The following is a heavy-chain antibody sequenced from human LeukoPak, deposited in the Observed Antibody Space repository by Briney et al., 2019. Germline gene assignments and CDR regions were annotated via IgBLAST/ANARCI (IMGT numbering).Heavy chain of an antibody. Sequence: ASVKVSCKASGGTFSSYAISWVRQAPGQGLEWMGGIIPIFGTANYAQKFQGRVTITADESTSTAYMELRSLRSDDTAVYYCARSISSGYYYAFDYWGQGTLVAVSS. J-gene: IGHJ4*02. D-gene: IGHD3-22*01. CDR3: ARSISSGYYYAFDY. CDR2: IIPIFGTA. V-gene: IGHV1-69*13. CDR1: GGTFSSYA.